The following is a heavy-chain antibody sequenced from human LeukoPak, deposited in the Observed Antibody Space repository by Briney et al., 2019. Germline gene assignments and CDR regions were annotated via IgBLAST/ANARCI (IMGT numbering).Heavy chain of an antibody. CDR2: IKDGGIT. V-gene: IGHV4-34*01. D-gene: IGHD3-10*01. CDR1: SGSFSGYY. J-gene: IGHJ4*02. Sequence: SETLSLTCAVYSGSFSGYYWSWIRLPPGKGREWIGEIKDGGITNYNPSPRSSVTISKDTSNNQLSLKQHSATGGGTAVYYCVRGFSGLVGDHSRQGTLVTVSS. CDR3: VRGFSGLVGDH.